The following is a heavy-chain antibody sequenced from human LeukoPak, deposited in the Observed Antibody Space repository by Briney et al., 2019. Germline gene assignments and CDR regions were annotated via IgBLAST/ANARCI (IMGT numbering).Heavy chain of an antibody. CDR1: GFTFSSYS. D-gene: IGHD2-15*01. CDR3: ARDSSEGYCSGGSCYSAVTTHFDY. Sequence: TTGGSLRLSCAASGFTFSSYSMNWVRQAPGKGLEWVSSISSSSSYIYYADSVKGRFTISSDNAKNSLYLQMNSLRAEDTAVYYCARDSSEGYCSGGSCYSAVTTHFDYWGQGTLVTVSS. V-gene: IGHV3-21*01. J-gene: IGHJ4*02. CDR2: ISSSSSYI.